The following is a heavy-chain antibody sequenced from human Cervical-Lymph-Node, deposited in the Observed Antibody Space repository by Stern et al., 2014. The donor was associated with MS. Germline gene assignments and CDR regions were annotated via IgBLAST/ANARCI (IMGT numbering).Heavy chain of an antibody. CDR1: GDSLNIYY. V-gene: IGHV4-59*01. CDR2: VYYTGNT. D-gene: IGHD3-16*01. J-gene: IGHJ4*02. Sequence: QLQLQESGPGLVKPSETLSLTCTVSGDSLNIYYWSWIRQSPWQGLEWIGHVYYTGNTNYNPSLKSRVTISLDKSKNQCSLKLISVTAADTAVYFCAREEVVVPGGLRYWGQGTLVTVSS. CDR3: AREEVVVPGGLRY.